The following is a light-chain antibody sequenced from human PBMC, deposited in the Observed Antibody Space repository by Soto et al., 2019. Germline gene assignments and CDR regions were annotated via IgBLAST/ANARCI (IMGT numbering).Light chain of an antibody. V-gene: IGLV2-14*01. CDR2: EVS. CDR1: STDVGSYNY. CDR3: SSYTTTTWV. J-gene: IGLJ3*02. Sequence: QSALTQPASVSGSPGQSITISCTGTSTDVGSYNYVSWYQQHPGKAPKLMISEVSNRPSGVSDRFSGSKSGNTASLTISGLQAEDEADYYCSSYTTTTWVFGGGTKLTVL.